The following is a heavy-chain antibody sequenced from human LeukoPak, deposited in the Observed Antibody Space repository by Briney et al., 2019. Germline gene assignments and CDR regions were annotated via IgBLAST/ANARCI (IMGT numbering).Heavy chain of an antibody. Sequence: GASVKVSCKASGYTFTSYYMHWVRQAPGQGLEWMGIINPSGGSTSYAQKFQGRVTMTRDTSTSTVYMELSSLRSEDTAVYCCARAYDFWSGRYQLGPWGQGTLVTVSS. D-gene: IGHD3-3*01. CDR1: GYTFTSYY. CDR2: INPSGGST. V-gene: IGHV1-46*03. CDR3: ARAYDFWSGRYQLGP. J-gene: IGHJ5*02.